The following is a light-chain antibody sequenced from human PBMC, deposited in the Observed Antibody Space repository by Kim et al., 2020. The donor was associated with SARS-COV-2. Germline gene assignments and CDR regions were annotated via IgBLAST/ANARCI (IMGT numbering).Light chain of an antibody. CDR3: MQRLEFPSYT. CDR1: QSLLDGVDGNTY. J-gene: IGKJ2*01. Sequence: DFVMTQTPLSLPVTPGEPASISCRSSQSLLDGVDGNTYLDWYLQKPGHSPQLLIYMVSYRASGVPDRFSGSGSGTDFTLKISRVEAEDVGVYYCMQRLEFPSYTFGQGTKLEI. CDR2: MVS. V-gene: IGKV2-40*01.